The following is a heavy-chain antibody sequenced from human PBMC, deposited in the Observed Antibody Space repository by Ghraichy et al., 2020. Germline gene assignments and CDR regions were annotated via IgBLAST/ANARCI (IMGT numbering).Heavy chain of an antibody. CDR3: AATYTSSNRFGY. J-gene: IGHJ4*02. CDR1: GYSISSGYY. D-gene: IGHD6-6*01. CDR2: IYYSGST. V-gene: IGHV4-38-2*02. Sequence: SETLSLTCTVSGYSISSGYYWGWIRQPPEKGLEWIGTIYYSGSTYYNPSLKSRVTMSVDTSKNQFSLKLSSVTAADTALYYCAATYTSSNRFGYWGQGTLVTVSS.